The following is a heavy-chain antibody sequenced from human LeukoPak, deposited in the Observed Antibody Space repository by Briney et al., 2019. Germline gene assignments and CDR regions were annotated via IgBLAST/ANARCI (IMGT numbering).Heavy chain of an antibody. V-gene: IGHV3-15*07. CDR2: IKSKADGETI. D-gene: IGHD1-20*01. J-gene: IGHJ4*02. Sequence: GGSLRLSCAASGFTFTNAWMNWVRQAPGRGLEWVGRIKSKADGETIDYAAPVKGRFTFSRDDSKNMLYLQMNSLKSEDTAVYYCSTLTSRGLSDSWGQGTLVTVSS. CDR3: STLTSRGLSDS. CDR1: GFTFTNAW.